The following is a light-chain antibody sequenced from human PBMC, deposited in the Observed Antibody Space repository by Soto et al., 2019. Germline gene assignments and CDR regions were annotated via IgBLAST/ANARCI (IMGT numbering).Light chain of an antibody. CDR2: YVN. CDR3: SSYTGTNVI. CDR1: LSDVGGQNL. J-gene: IGLJ2*01. V-gene: IGLV2-8*01. Sequence: QSALTQPPSASGSPGQSVTISCTGTLSDVGGQNLVSWYRQDPGKAPKLIIYYVNQRPSGVPDRFSGSKSGSTASLTVSGLQAEDEANYYCSSYTGTNVIFGGGTKLTVL.